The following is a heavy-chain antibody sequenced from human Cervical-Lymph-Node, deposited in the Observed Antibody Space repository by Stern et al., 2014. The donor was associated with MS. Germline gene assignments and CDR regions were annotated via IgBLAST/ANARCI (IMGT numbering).Heavy chain of an antibody. V-gene: IGHV1-69*06. Sequence: VQLVQSGAEVKKPGSSAKVSCKASGGSLSGYAISWVRQAPGQGLEWLGRIIPIFGTSNYAQKFQGRVTIIADRSTNTAYMELSSLRTEDTAIYYCARGETPIPSYGMDVWGQGTTVTVSS. CDR2: IIPIFGTS. D-gene: IGHD1-26*01. CDR1: GGSLSGYA. CDR3: ARGETPIPSYGMDV. J-gene: IGHJ6*02.